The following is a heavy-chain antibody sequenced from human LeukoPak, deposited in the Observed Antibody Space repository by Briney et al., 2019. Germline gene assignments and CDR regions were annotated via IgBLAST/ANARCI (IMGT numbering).Heavy chain of an antibody. CDR1: GFTFSSYS. V-gene: IGHV3-48*01. Sequence: GGSLRLSCAASGFTFSSYSMNWVRQAPGEGLEWVSYISSSSSTIYYADSVKGRFTISRDNTKNSLYLQMNSLRAEDTAVYYCARGSSGRQQLRDYWGQGTLVTASS. CDR3: ARGSSGRQQLRDY. D-gene: IGHD6-13*01. J-gene: IGHJ4*02. CDR2: ISSSSSTI.